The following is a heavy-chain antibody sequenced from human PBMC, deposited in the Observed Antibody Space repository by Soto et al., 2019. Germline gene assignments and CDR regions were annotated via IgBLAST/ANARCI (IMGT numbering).Heavy chain of an antibody. J-gene: IGHJ4*02. V-gene: IGHV4-59*01. D-gene: IGHD3-22*01. Sequence: SETLSLTCTVSGGSISSYYWSWIRQPPGKGLEWIGYIYYSGSTNYNPSLKSRVTISVDTSKNQFSLKLSSVTAADTAVYYCARGGYYDSSGYFGSYYFDYWGQGTLVTAPQ. CDR3: ARGGYYDSSGYFGSYYFDY. CDR2: IYYSGST. CDR1: GGSISSYY.